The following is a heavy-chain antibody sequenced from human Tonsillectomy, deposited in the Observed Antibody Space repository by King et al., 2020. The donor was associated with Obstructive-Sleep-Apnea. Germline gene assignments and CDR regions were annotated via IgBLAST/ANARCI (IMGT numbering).Heavy chain of an antibody. V-gene: IGHV4-59*08. D-gene: IGHD6-19*01. CDR1: GGSISSYY. CDR2: IYYSGST. Sequence: QLQESGPGLVKPSETLSLTCTVSGGSISSYYWSWIRQPPGKGLEWIGNIYYSGSTNYNPSLKSRVTIQVDTSKNQFSLKLNSVTAADTAVYYFARRLSTGWHIWGQGALVTVSS. J-gene: IGHJ4*02. CDR3: ARRLSTGWHI.